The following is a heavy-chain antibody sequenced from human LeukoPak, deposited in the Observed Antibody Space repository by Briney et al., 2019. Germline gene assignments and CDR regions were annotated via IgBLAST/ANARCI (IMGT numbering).Heavy chain of an antibody. CDR2: VYYTGST. CDR3: ARRNVPGGGNWFDP. D-gene: IGHD2-8*01. J-gene: IGHJ5*02. CDR1: AGSITSASSD. Sequence: PSETLSITCTVSAGSITSASSDGGWIRQPPGRGLEWVGAVYYTGSTYYSSSLKSRVTISLDTSKKNFSLRLTSVTAADTAVYYCARRNVPGGGNWFDPWGQGTLVIVSS. V-gene: IGHV4-39*02.